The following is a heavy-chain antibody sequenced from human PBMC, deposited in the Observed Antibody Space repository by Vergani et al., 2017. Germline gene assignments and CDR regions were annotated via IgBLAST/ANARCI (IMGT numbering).Heavy chain of an antibody. CDR3: ARPGDGYNHGGRYYYYYGMDV. CDR1: GGTFSSYA. D-gene: IGHD5-24*01. J-gene: IGHJ6*02. V-gene: IGHV1-69*13. Sequence: QVQLVQSGAEVKKPGSSVKVSCKASGGTFSSYAISWVRQAPGQGLEWMGRIIPIFGTANYAQKFQGRVTITADESTSTAYMELSSLRSEDTAVYYCARPGDGYNHGGRYYYYYGMDVWGQGTTVTVSS. CDR2: IIPIFGTA.